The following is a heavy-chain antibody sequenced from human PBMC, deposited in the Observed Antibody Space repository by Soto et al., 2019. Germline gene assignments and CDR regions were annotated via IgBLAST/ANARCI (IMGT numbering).Heavy chain of an antibody. CDR1: GFTFRSYG. J-gene: IGHJ4*02. CDR2: ISDNGGRT. D-gene: IGHD3-3*02. CDR3: AKRELDDK. V-gene: IGHV3-23*01. Sequence: EVQLLESGGRFVQPGGSLRLSCAASGFTFRSYGMSWVRQAPGKGLEWISAISDNGGRTDYADSVEGRFTISRDNSKNTLFLQMNTLTAEDTAVYYCAKRELDDKWGQGTLVTVS.